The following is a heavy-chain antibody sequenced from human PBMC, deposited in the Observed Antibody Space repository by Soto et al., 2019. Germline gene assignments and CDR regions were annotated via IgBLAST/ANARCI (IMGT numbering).Heavy chain of an antibody. CDR3: ARLDTAMAHYYYGMDV. D-gene: IGHD5-18*01. CDR1: GYSFTSYW. Sequence: PGESLKISCKGSGYSFTSYWIGWVRQMPGKGLEWMGIIYPGDSDTRYSPSFQGQVTISADKSISTAYLQWSSLKASDTAMYYCARLDTAMAHYYYGMDVWGQGTTVTVSS. J-gene: IGHJ6*02. V-gene: IGHV5-51*01. CDR2: IYPGDSDT.